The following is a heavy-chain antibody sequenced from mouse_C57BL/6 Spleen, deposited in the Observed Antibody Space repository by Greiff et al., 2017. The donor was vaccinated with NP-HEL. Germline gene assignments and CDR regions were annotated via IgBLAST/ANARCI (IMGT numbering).Heavy chain of an antibody. J-gene: IGHJ3*01. CDR1: GYTFTSYW. CDR2: INPSNGGT. Sequence: QVQLQQSGTELVKPGASVKLSCKASGYTFTSYWMHWVKQRPGQGLEWIGNINPSNGGTNYNEKFKSKVTLTVNKSSSTAYMQLSSLTSEYSAVYYCARHIDSNYLAWFAYWGQGTLVTVSA. D-gene: IGHD2-5*01. CDR3: ARHIDSNYLAWFAY. V-gene: IGHV1-53*01.